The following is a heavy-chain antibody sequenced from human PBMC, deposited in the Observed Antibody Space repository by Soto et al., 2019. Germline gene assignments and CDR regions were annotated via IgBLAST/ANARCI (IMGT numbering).Heavy chain of an antibody. D-gene: IGHD1-1*01. J-gene: IGHJ4*02. V-gene: IGHV4-61*08. CDR3: AGRRYGNPTDYFDY. CDR2: IYYSGST. CDR1: GGSIRSGGYY. Sequence: SEALSLTCTVSGGSIRSGGYYWTWIRQHPGKGLEWIGYIYYSGSTNYNPSLKSRVTISVDTSKNQFSLKLSSVTAADTAVYYCAGRRYGNPTDYFDYWGQGTLVTVSS.